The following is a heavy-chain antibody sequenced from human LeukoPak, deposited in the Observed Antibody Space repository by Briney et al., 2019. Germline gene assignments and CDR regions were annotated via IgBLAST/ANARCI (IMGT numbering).Heavy chain of an antibody. CDR2: ISYDGSNK. Sequence: PGGSLRLSCAASGFTFSSYGMHWVRQAPGKGLEWVAVISYDGSNKYYADSVKGRFTISRDNSKNTLYLQMNSLRAEDTAVYYCAKAPDSSGYQLYNWFDPWGQGTLVTVSS. V-gene: IGHV3-30*18. CDR3: AKAPDSSGYQLYNWFDP. CDR1: GFTFSSYG. J-gene: IGHJ5*02. D-gene: IGHD3-22*01.